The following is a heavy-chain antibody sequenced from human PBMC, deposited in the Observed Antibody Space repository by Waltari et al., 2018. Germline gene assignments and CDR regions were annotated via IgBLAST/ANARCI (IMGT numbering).Heavy chain of an antibody. J-gene: IGHJ5*02. V-gene: IGHV5-51*01. CDR3: AMGQEGSTLYYAYH. CDR2: IHPGDSDT. D-gene: IGHD3-10*01. CDR1: GYSFTTYW. Sequence: AEVKKPGESLKISCTGSGYSFTTYWIGWVRQMPGKGLDWMGIIHPGDSDTRYSPSFQGQVTISVDKSIRTAYLQWSSLKASDTAMYYCAMGQEGSTLYYAYHWGQGTLLTVSS.